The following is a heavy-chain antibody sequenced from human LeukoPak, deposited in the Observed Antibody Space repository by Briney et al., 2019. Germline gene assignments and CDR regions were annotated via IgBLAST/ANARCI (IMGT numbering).Heavy chain of an antibody. V-gene: IGHV4-59*01. D-gene: IGHD3-22*01. CDR2: IYYSGST. CDR1: GGSISSYY. J-gene: IGHJ3*02. CDR3: ARELYDSSGLDAFDI. Sequence: SETLSLTCTVSGGSISSYYWSWIRQPPGKGLEWIGYIYYSGSTNYNPSLKSRVTISVDTSKNQFSLKLSSVTAADTAVYYCARELYDSSGLDAFDIWGQGTMVTVSS.